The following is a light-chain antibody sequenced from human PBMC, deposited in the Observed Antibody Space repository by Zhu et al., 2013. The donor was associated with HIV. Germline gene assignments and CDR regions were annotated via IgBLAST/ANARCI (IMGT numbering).Light chain of an antibody. Sequence: SYELTQPPSVSVAPGQTAKIPCGGNNIGTNTVHWYRQKPGQAPVLVVYDDSDRPSGIPERFSGSNSGNTATLTVSRVEAGDEADYYCQVWDTSSDPFGTGTKVTVL. CDR3: QVWDTSSDP. V-gene: IGLV3-21*02. J-gene: IGLJ1*01. CDR1: NIGTNT. CDR2: DDS.